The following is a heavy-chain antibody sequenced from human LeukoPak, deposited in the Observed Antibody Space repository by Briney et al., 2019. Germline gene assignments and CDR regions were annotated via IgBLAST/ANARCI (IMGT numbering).Heavy chain of an antibody. Sequence: GGSLRLSCAASGFTFSRYWMSWVRQAPGKGPGWVANIKQDGSEKYYVDSVRGRLTISRDNARTSLYLQMNSLRAEDTAVYYCATHCSSVSCSLATFDIWGQGTMVTVSS. CDR3: ATHCSSVSCSLATFDI. D-gene: IGHD2-2*01. J-gene: IGHJ3*02. CDR1: GFTFSRYW. CDR2: IKQDGSEK. V-gene: IGHV3-7*01.